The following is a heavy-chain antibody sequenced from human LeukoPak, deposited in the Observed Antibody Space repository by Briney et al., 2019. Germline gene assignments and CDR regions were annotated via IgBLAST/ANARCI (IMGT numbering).Heavy chain of an antibody. Sequence: SETLSLTCAVYGGSFSGYYWSWIRQPPGKGLEWIGEINHSGSTNYNPSLKSRVTISVDTSKNQFSLKLSSVTAADTAVYYCARSRAENYYDSSGYTVGLDYWGQGTLVTVSS. CDR3: ARSRAENYYDSSGYTVGLDY. D-gene: IGHD3-22*01. CDR2: INHSGST. J-gene: IGHJ4*02. V-gene: IGHV4-34*01. CDR1: GGSFSGYY.